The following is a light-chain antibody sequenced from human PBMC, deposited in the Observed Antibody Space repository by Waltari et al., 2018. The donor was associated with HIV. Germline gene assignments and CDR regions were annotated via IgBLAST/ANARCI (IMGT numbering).Light chain of an antibody. V-gene: IGKV3-20*01. CDR1: QSVSSSY. J-gene: IGKJ1*01. CDR2: GAS. CDR3: QQYAYSPWT. Sequence: VLTQSPGTLSLSPGERATLSCRVSQSVSSSYLAWYQQKPGQAPRLLISGASSRATGIPDRFSGSGSGTDFTLTISRLEPEDFALYFCQQYAYSPWTFGQGTKVEIK.